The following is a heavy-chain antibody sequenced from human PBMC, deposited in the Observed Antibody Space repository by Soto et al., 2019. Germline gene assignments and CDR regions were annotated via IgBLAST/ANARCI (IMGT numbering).Heavy chain of an antibody. CDR3: ARVDHRGYFAILADY. J-gene: IGHJ4*02. Sequence: SETLSLTCTVSGDSLSSGGHYWSWIRQHPGKGLEWIGHIYDSVNTYYSPSLRSRVTISADMSKNQFSLNLRSVTAADTAVYYCARVDHRGYFAILADYWGQGTLVTVSS. D-gene: IGHD3-3*02. V-gene: IGHV4-31*03. CDR1: GDSLSSGGHY. CDR2: IYDSVNT.